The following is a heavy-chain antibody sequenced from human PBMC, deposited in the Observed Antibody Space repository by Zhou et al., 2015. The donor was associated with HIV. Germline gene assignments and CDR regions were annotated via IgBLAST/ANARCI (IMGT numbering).Heavy chain of an antibody. Sequence: QVQLVQSGAEVKKPGSSVKVSCKASGGTFSSYAISWVRQAPGQGLEWMGGIIPIFGTANYAQKFQGRVTITADESTSTAYMELSSLRSEDTAVYYCARSSGVAVAHQGAWYFDLWGRGTLVTVSS. D-gene: IGHD6-19*01. CDR1: GGTFSSYA. CDR2: IIPIFGTA. V-gene: IGHV1-69*01. CDR3: ARSSGVAVAHQGAWYFDL. J-gene: IGHJ2*01.